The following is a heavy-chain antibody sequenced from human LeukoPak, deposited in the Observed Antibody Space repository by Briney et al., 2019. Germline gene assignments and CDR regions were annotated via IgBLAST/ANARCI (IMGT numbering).Heavy chain of an antibody. J-gene: IGHJ6*02. V-gene: IGHV5-51*01. CDR3: ARAGNYGYYYYGMDV. D-gene: IGHD1-7*01. CDR2: NYPGDSET. CDR1: GYSFTSYW. Sequence: GESLKISCKGSGYSFTSYWNGWVPQMPGKGLEWMGINYPGDSETRYSPSFQGQVTISADKSISTAYLQWSSLKASDTAMYYCARAGNYGYYYYGMDVWGQGTTVTVSS.